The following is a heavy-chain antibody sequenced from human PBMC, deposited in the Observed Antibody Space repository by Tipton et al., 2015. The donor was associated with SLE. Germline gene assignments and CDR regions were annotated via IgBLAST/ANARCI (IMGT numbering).Heavy chain of an antibody. CDR1: GGSISSGGYS. Sequence: LRLSCAVSGGSISSGGYSWSWIRQPPGKGLEWIGYIYYSGSTNYNPSLKSRVTISVDTSKNQFSLKLSSVTAADTAVYYCARGGDPWGQGTLVTVSS. CDR3: ARGGDP. CDR2: IYYSGST. V-gene: IGHV4-30-4*07. J-gene: IGHJ5*02.